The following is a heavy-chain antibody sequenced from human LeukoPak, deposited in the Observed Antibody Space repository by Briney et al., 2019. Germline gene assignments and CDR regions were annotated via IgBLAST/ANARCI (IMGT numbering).Heavy chain of an antibody. CDR2: ITPVYGTA. Sequence: ASVKVSCKASGGSFSSYAISWVRQAPGQGLEWMGGITPVYGTANKAQRFQDRVTITADISTRTAYMELRSLRSEDTAVYYRARSGSYYYYYMDVWGKGTTVTVSS. D-gene: IGHD1-26*01. CDR3: ARSGSYYYYYMDV. J-gene: IGHJ6*03. V-gene: IGHV1-69*06. CDR1: GGSFSSYA.